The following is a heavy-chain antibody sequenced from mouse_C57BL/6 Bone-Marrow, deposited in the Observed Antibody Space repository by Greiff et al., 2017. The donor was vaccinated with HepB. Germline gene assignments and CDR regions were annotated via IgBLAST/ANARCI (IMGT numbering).Heavy chain of an antibody. V-gene: IGHV1-82*01. CDR2: IYPGDGDT. Sequence: QVQLKESGPELVKPGASVKISCKASGYAFSSSWMNWVKQRPGKGLEWIGRIYPGDGDTNYNGKFKGKATLTAVKSSSTAYMQLSSLTSEDSAVYFCARTVPSWFAYWGQGTLVTVSA. CDR1: GYAFSSSW. D-gene: IGHD1-1*01. CDR3: ARTVPSWFAY. J-gene: IGHJ3*01.